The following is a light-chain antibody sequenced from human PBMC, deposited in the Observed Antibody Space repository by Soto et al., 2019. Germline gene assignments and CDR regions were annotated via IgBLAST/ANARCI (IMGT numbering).Light chain of an antibody. J-gene: IGLJ3*02. Sequence: SVLTQPASVSGSPGQSITISCTGTSSDVGGYNYVSWYQQHPGKAPKLIIYEVSNRHSGVSNRFSGSKSGNTASLTISGLQAEDEADYYCNSYRTNYTWLFGGWTKLTVL. CDR3: NSYRTNYTWL. V-gene: IGLV2-14*01. CDR2: EVS. CDR1: SSDVGGYNY.